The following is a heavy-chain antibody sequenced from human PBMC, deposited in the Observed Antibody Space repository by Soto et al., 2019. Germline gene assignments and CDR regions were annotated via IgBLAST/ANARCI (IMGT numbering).Heavy chain of an antibody. J-gene: IGHJ4*02. V-gene: IGHV1-2*02. CDR3: ARGRRGNYYSIDY. CDR1: GYTFTGYY. D-gene: IGHD1-26*01. CDR2: VNPNIANT. Sequence: ASVKVSCKASGYTFTGYYMHWVRQAPGQGLEWMGWVNPNIANTVYAQKFEGRVTMTRDTSISTVYMELSGLTSDDTAVYYCARGRRGNYYSIDYWGQGALVTVSS.